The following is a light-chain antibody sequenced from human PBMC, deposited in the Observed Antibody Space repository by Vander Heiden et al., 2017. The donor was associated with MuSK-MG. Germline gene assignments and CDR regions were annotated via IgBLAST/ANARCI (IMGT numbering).Light chain of an antibody. J-gene: IGKJ1*01. Sequence: DIVMTQSPLSLPVTPGEPASISCRSSPSLLHSNGYNYLDWYLQKPGQSQQLLIYLGSNRDSGVPDRFSGSGAGTDFTLKISRVEAEDVGVYYCMQALQTPWTFGQGTKVEIK. CDR1: PSLLHSNGYNY. V-gene: IGKV2-28*01. CDR3: MQALQTPWT. CDR2: LGS.